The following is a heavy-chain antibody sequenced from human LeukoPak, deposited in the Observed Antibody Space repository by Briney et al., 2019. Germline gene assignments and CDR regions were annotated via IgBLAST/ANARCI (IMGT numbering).Heavy chain of an antibody. J-gene: IGHJ1*01. CDR2: VSSDGTNK. D-gene: IGHD3-22*01. CDR1: GFTFSNYA. Sequence: GRSLRLSCAASGFTFSNYAIHWVRQAPGKGLEWVAVVSSDGTNKYYVDSVKGRFTVSRNNSKNTVFLQMDSLRPEDTAVYYCAKGSSKYYYDSAGSFHFQHWGQGTLVSVS. CDR3: AKGSSKYYYDSAGSFHFQH. V-gene: IGHV3-30-3*01.